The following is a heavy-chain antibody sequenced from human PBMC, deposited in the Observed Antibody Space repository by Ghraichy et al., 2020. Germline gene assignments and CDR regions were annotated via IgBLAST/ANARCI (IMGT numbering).Heavy chain of an antibody. V-gene: IGHV3-23*01. CDR2: ISGSGGST. D-gene: IGHD3-9*01. CDR1: GFTFRRSA. Sequence: GGSLRLSCAASGFTFRRSAVSWVRQAPGKGLEWVSGISGSGGSTFYADSVEGRFSISRDNAKNTSYLYIHSLRADDTAVYYCVRESDDILTGPFDRWGQGTLGIVAS. CDR3: VRESDDILTGPFDR. J-gene: IGHJ4*02.